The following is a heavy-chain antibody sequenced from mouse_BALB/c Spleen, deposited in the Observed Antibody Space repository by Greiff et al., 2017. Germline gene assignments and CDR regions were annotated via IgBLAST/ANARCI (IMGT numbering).Heavy chain of an antibody. CDR1: GYAFTNYL. Sequence: VQLQESGAELVRPGTSVKVSCKASGYAFTNYLIEWVKQRPGQGLEWIGVINPGSGGTNYNEKFKGKATLTADKSSSTAYMQLSSLTSDDSAVYFCARSGMIGYFDVWGAGTTVTVSS. CDR2: INPGSGGT. D-gene: IGHD2-4*01. J-gene: IGHJ1*01. V-gene: IGHV1-54*01. CDR3: ARSGMIGYFDV.